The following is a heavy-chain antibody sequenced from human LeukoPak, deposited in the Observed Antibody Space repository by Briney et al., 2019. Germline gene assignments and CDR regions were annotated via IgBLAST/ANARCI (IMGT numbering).Heavy chain of an antibody. CDR3: ARGPRWDPRFDY. CDR1: RYTFTGYY. V-gene: IGHV1-2*02. J-gene: IGHJ4*02. Sequence: ASVKVSCKASRYTFTGYYMHWVRQAPGQGLEWMGWINPNSGDTNSAQKFQGRVTMTRDTSISTAYMELSRLRSDDTAVYYCARGPRWDPRFDYWGQGTLVTVSS. D-gene: IGHD1-26*01. CDR2: INPNSGDT.